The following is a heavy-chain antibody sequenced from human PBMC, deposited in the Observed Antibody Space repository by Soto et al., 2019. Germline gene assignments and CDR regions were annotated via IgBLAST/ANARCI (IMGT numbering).Heavy chain of an antibody. CDR3: AVTISSRAYYGMDV. Sequence: SETLSLTCTVSGGSIRSSSYYWGWIRQPPGKGLEWIGSIYYSGSTYYNPSLKSRVTISVDTSKNQFSLKLSSVTAADTAVYYCAVTISSRAYYGMDVWGQGTTVTVSS. CDR2: IYYSGST. J-gene: IGHJ6*02. V-gene: IGHV4-39*01. D-gene: IGHD2-2*01. CDR1: GGSIRSSSYY.